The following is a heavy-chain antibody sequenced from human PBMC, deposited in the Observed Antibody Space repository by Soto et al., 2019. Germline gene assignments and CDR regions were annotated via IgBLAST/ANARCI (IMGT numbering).Heavy chain of an antibody. CDR3: ARLTYYYGSGSYYRRGYYGMDV. V-gene: IGHV4-30-4*01. Sequence: SETLSLTCTVSGGSISGGDYYWSWIRQPPGKGLEWIGYIYYSGSTYYNPSLKSRVTISVDTSKNQFSLKLSSVTAADTAVYYCARLTYYYGSGSYYRRGYYGMDVWGQGTAVTVSS. D-gene: IGHD3-10*01. CDR2: IYYSGST. CDR1: GGSISGGDYY. J-gene: IGHJ6*02.